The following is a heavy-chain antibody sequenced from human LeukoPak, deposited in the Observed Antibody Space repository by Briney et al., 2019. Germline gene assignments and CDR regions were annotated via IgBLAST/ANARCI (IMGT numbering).Heavy chain of an antibody. CDR2: ISSSDRSDSPR. CDR1: GFSISDYS. Sequence: GGSLRLSCAASGFSISDYSMDWVRQAPGKGLEWISYISSSDRSDSPRYYADSVRGRFTISRDNSKNTLYLQMNSLRAEDTAVYYCAKDGSDQPPRDGYNPFDYWGQGTLVTVSS. D-gene: IGHD5-24*01. J-gene: IGHJ4*02. V-gene: IGHV3-48*01. CDR3: AKDGSDQPPRDGYNPFDY.